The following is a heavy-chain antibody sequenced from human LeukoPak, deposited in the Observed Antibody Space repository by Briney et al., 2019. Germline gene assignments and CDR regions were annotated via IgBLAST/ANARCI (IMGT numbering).Heavy chain of an antibody. V-gene: IGHV4-61*02. CDR2: IYTSGST. Sequence: PSETLSPTCTVSGGSISSGSYYWSWIRQPAGKGLEWIGRIYTSGSTNYNPSLKSRVTISVDTSKNQFSLKLSSVTAADTAVYYCARAVRVVVPAAMSMRYYYYYMDVWGKGTTVTISS. D-gene: IGHD2-2*01. CDR3: ARAVRVVVPAAMSMRYYYYYMDV. CDR1: GGSISSGSYY. J-gene: IGHJ6*03.